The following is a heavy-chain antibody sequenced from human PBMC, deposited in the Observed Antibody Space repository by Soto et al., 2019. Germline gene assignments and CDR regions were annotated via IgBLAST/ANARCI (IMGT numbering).Heavy chain of an antibody. CDR3: TRDRGVTMKPGDY. J-gene: IGHJ4*02. D-gene: IGHD3-22*01. V-gene: IGHV3-49*03. CDR2: IRSKAYGGTT. CDR1: GFTFGDYA. Sequence: GGSLRLSCTASGFTFGDYAMSWFRQAPGKGLEWVGFIRSKAYGGTTEYAASVKGRFTISRDDSKSIAYLQMNSLKTEDTAVYYCTRDRGVTMKPGDYWGQGTLVTVSS.